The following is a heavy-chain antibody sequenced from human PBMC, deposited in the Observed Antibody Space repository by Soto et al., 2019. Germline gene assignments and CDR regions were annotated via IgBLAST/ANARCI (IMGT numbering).Heavy chain of an antibody. V-gene: IGHV4-39*01. Sequence: SETRSLTCPVSGGSISSSSYYWGWIRQPPGKGLEWIGSIYYSGSTYYNPSLKSRVTISVDTSKNQFSLKLSSVTPADTAVYYCARGYSGSGSYYPYYYYMDVWGKGTTVTVSS. J-gene: IGHJ6*03. CDR2: IYYSGST. D-gene: IGHD3-10*01. CDR3: ARGYSGSGSYYPYYYYMDV. CDR1: GGSISSSSYY.